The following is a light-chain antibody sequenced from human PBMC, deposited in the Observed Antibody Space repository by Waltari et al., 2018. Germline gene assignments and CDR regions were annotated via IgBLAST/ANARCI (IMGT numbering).Light chain of an antibody. J-gene: IGLJ2*01. V-gene: IGLV3-1*01. Sequence: PSVSVSPGQTASITCSGNKLGDKYTCWYQQKPGQSPVLVIYQDTKRPSGIPERFSGSNSGNTATLTISGTQAMDEADYYCQAWDSSTMIFGGGTKLTVL. CDR1: KLGDKY. CDR3: QAWDSSTMI. CDR2: QDT.